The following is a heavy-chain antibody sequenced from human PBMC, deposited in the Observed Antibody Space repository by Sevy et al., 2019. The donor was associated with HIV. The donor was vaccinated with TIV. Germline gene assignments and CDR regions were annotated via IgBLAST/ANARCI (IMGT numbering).Heavy chain of an antibody. V-gene: IGHV4-59*08. D-gene: IGHD1-26*01. J-gene: IGHJ4*02. CDR3: AGENAWGRGYS. Sequence: SETLSLTCTVSGGSITSLYWNWIRQPPGKGLEWIANIYYNGHINYDPSLKSRVTLSLDTSKNQYSLRLSSVTAADTAMYYCAGENAWGRGYSWGQGTLVTVSS. CDR2: IYYNGHI. CDR1: GGSITSLY.